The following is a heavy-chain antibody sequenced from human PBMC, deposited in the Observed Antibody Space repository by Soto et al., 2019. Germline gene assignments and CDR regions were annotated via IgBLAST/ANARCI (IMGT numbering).Heavy chain of an antibody. CDR3: ARDQGDFWSGSGPEFDP. CDR2: INSDGSST. J-gene: IGHJ5*02. Sequence: GGSLRLSCAASGFTFSSYWMHWVRQAPGKGLVWVSRINSDGSSTSYADSGKGRFTISRDNAKNTLYLQMNSLRAEDTAVYYCARDQGDFWSGSGPEFDPWGQGTLVTVSS. CDR1: GFTFSSYW. V-gene: IGHV3-74*01. D-gene: IGHD3-3*01.